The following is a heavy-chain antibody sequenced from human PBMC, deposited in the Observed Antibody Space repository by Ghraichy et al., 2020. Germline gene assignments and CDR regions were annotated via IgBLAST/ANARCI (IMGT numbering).Heavy chain of an antibody. CDR1: GFSFRDYA. Sequence: GVLNISCVASGFSFRDYAMNWVRQAPGKGLEWVSHIRSSSDIIYYADSVKGRFNMSRDNAKNSLYLKMDSLRAEDTAVYYCARYGSGSRYYDPFDYWGQGTLVTVSS. D-gene: IGHD3-10*01. V-gene: IGHV3-21*05. J-gene: IGHJ4*02. CDR3: ARYGSGSRYYDPFDY. CDR2: IRSSSDII.